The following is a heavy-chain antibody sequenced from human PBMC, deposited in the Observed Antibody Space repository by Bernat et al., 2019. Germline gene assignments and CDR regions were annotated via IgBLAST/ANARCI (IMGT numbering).Heavy chain of an antibody. CDR1: GYSFTSYW. CDR2: IYPGDSDT. D-gene: IGHD6-13*01. J-gene: IGHJ4*02. V-gene: IGHV5-51*01. CDR3: ARQGPGYSSSWYHLDY. Sequence: EVQLVRSGAEVKKPGESLKISCKGSGYSFTSYWIGWVRQMPGKGLEWTGIIYPGDSDTRYSPSFQGQVTISADKSISTAYLQWSSLKASDTAMYYCARQGPGYSSSWYHLDYWGQGTLVTVSS.